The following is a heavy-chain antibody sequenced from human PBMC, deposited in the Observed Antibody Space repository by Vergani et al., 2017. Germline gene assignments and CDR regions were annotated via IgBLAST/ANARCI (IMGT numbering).Heavy chain of an antibody. CDR1: GFTFSDYY. CDR3: ARALTYGDTSRGIWFDP. CDR2: ISSSSSYT. J-gene: IGHJ5*02. D-gene: IGHD4-17*01. Sequence: QVQLVESGGGLVKPGGSLRLSCAASGFTFSDYYMSWIRQAPGKGLEWVSYISSSSSYTNYADSVKGRFTISRDNAKNSLYLQMNSLRAEDTAVYYCARALTYGDTSRGIWFDPGGQGTLVTVSS. V-gene: IGHV3-11*05.